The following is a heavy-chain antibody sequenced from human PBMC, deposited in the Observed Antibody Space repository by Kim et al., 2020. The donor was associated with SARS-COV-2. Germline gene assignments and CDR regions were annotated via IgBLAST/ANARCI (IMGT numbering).Heavy chain of an antibody. CDR3: AREGRYDFWSGSLGYGMDV. D-gene: IGHD3-3*01. CDR1: GGSISSGGYY. CDR2: IYYSGST. V-gene: IGHV4-31*03. Sequence: SETLSLTCTVSGGSISSGGYYWSWIRQHPGKGLEWIGYIYYSGSTYYNPSLKSRVTISVDTSKNQFSLKLSSVTAADTAVYYCAREGRYDFWSGSLGYGMDVWGQGTTVTVSS. J-gene: IGHJ6*02.